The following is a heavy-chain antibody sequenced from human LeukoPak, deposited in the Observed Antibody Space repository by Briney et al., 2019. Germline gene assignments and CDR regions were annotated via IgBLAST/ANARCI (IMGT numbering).Heavy chain of an antibody. V-gene: IGHV1-18*01. CDR1: GYTFTSYG. CDR2: ISAYNGNT. J-gene: IGHJ5*02. Sequence: ASVKVSCKASGYTFTSYGISWVRQAAGQGLEWMGWISAYNGNTNYAQKLQGRVSITTDTSTSTAYMELRSLRSDDTAVYYCARRAASRFDPWGQGTLVTVSS. CDR3: ARRAASRFDP.